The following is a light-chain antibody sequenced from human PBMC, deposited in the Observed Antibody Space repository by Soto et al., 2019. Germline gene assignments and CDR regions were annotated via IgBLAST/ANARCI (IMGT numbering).Light chain of an antibody. V-gene: IGKV1-5*03. Sequence: DIQLTQSPSFLSASVEDRVTISCRASYDISNSLAWYQQEPGKPPKLLIYKASTLKSGVPSRFSGSGSGTEFTLTISSLQPDDFATYYCQHYNSYSEAFGQGTKVELK. J-gene: IGKJ1*01. CDR2: KAS. CDR1: YDISNS. CDR3: QHYNSYSEA.